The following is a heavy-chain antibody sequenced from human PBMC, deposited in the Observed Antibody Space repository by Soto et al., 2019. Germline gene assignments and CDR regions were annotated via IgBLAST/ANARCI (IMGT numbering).Heavy chain of an antibody. Sequence: XXSLRLSFAASGFTFSSYAMNWVLQAPGKGLQWVSGISDSGGRTYYADSVKGRFTISRDNSKNTLYLQMNSLSPEDTAVYYCAKGPRTAQNDAFDIWGQGTMVTVSS. CDR2: ISDSGGRT. V-gene: IGHV3-23*01. CDR1: GFTFSSYA. J-gene: IGHJ3*02. D-gene: IGHD2-21*02. CDR3: AKGPRTAQNDAFDI.